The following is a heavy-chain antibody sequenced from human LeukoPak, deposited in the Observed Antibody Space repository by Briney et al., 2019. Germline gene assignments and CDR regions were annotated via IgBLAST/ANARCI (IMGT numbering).Heavy chain of an antibody. Sequence: ASVKVSCKASGYTFTSYGISWVRQAPGQGLEWMGWISAYNGNTNYAQKLQGRVTMTTDTSTSTAYMELRSLRSDDTAVYYCAREGSIVVVPAATPYYFDYWGQGTLVTVSS. J-gene: IGHJ4*02. CDR3: AREGSIVVVPAATPYYFDY. V-gene: IGHV1-18*01. D-gene: IGHD2-2*01. CDR1: GYTFTSYG. CDR2: ISAYNGNT.